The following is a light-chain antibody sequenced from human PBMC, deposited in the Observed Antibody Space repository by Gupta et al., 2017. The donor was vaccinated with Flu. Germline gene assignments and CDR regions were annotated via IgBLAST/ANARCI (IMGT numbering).Light chain of an antibody. CDR3: QQSYNTPLLG. CDR2: AAS. CDR1: QSISRY. V-gene: IGKV1-39*01. Sequence: TSLSASVGDRVTITCRASQSISRYLNWYQHRPGKAPKLLIYAASSLQSGVPSRFSGSGYGTDFTLTISSLQPEDAATYYCQQSYNTPLLGFGHGTKVDI. J-gene: IGKJ3*01.